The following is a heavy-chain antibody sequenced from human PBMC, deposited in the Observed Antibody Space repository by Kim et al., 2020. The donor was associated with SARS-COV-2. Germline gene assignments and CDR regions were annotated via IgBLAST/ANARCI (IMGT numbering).Heavy chain of an antibody. J-gene: IGHJ5*02. CDR2: IYHTGST. CDR3: ASAWFGELSPGCFDP. V-gene: IGHV4-39*01. D-gene: IGHD3-10*01. Sequence: SETLSLTCSVSGYSITTVSYYWGWIRQSPGKGLEWIGSIYHTGSTYYNPSLKSRVTLSVDTSKNQFSLHMNSVTAADTAVYYCASAWFGELSPGCFDPWG. CDR1: GYSITTVSYY.